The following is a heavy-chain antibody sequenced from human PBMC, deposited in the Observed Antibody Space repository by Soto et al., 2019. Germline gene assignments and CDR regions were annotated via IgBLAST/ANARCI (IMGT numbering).Heavy chain of an antibody. CDR1: GFPFSTYA. V-gene: IGHV3-23*01. CDR3: AKDKRGILPTTTGGLDY. Sequence: EVQLLESGGNLVQPGGSLRLSCAGSGFPFSTYAVSWVRPTPGKGLEWVSAISPTGGSTYYAASVRGRFTISRDNSKNTVFLQLSGLRAEDTAIYYCAKDKRGILPTTTGGLDYWGQGTVLSVSS. CDR2: ISPTGGST. D-gene: IGHD4-4*01. J-gene: IGHJ4*02.